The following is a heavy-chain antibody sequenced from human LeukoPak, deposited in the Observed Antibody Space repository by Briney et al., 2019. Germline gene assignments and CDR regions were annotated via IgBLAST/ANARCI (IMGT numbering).Heavy chain of an antibody. CDR2: ISSSGSTI. D-gene: IGHD6-13*01. CDR3: ARERQQLVQFHYYYYYMDV. Sequence: PGGSLRLSCAASGFTFSSYEMNWVRQAPGKGLEWVSYISSSGSTIYYADSVKGRFTISRDNAKNSLYLQMNSLRAEDTAVYYCARERQQLVQFHYYYYYMDVWGKGTTVTVSS. J-gene: IGHJ6*03. V-gene: IGHV3-48*03. CDR1: GFTFSSYE.